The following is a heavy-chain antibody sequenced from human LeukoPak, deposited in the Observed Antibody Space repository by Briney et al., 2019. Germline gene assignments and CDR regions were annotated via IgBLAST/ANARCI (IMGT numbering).Heavy chain of an antibody. Sequence: GASVKVSCKASGYTFTSYDINWVRQATGQGLEWMGWMNPNSGNTGCAQKFQGSVTMTRNTSISTAYMELSSLRSEDTAVYYCVEVGFGDAFDIWGQGTMVTVSS. J-gene: IGHJ3*02. D-gene: IGHD3-16*01. V-gene: IGHV1-8*01. CDR1: GYTFTSYD. CDR3: VEVGFGDAFDI. CDR2: MNPNSGNT.